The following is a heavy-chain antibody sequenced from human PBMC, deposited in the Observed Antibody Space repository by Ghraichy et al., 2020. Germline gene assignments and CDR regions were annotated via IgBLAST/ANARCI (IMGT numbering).Heavy chain of an antibody. CDR3: ARGSISNTLLYDK. D-gene: IGHD1/OR15-1a*01. CDR2: IYTSYIT. V-gene: IGHV4-4*07. Sequence: SETLSLTCTVSGASISRYYCSWIRQPAAPGLEFIGLIYTSYITYSCPSLILQLPMSVSTSKNQFSLKLISMTAAATAGYYCARGSISNTLLYDKWGQGTLVTVSS. J-gene: IGHJ4*02. CDR1: GASISRYY.